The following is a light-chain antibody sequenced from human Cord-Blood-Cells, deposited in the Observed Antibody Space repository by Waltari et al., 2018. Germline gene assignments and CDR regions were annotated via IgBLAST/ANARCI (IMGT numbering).Light chain of an antibody. CDR1: SSDSGGFNS. Sequence: QSALTQPRPVAGSPGQSVTTSCTGPSSDSGGFNSVSLYQQTPGKAPKLMIYDVSKRPYGVPDRFSGSKSGNASSLTISGLQAEDEADYYCCSYAGSYTWVFGGGTKLTVL. CDR3: CSYAGSYTWV. V-gene: IGLV2-11*01. CDR2: DVS. J-gene: IGLJ2*01.